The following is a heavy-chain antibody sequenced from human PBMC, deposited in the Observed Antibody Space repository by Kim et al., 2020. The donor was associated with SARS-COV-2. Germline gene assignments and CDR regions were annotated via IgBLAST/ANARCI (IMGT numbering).Heavy chain of an antibody. D-gene: IGHD2-21*02. CDR3: ARQQTYCAGDCFLSHF. J-gene: IGHJ4*01. V-gene: IGHV4-39*01. CDR2: ISSSGIT. Sequence: SETLSLTCSVSGASIAIVSYYWGWIRQPPGKGLEWIGSISSSGITDYNPSLKSRLTMSKKTSENQISLKVRSVTAADSAVYYCARQQTYCAGDCFLSHF. CDR1: GASIAIVSYY.